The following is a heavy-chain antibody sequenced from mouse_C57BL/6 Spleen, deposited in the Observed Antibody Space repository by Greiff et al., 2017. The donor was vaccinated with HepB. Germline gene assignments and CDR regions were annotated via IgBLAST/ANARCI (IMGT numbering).Heavy chain of an antibody. CDR1: GFTFSSYA. J-gene: IGHJ3*01. D-gene: IGHD1-1*01. V-gene: IGHV5-4*01. Sequence: EVQVVESGGGLVKPGGSLKLSCAASGFTFSSYAMSWVRQTPEKRLEWVATISDGGSYTYYPDNVKGRFTISRDNAKNNLYLQMSHLKSEDTAMYYCARGITTVVGGPWFAYWGQGTLVTVSA. CDR2: ISDGGSYT. CDR3: ARGITTVVGGPWFAY.